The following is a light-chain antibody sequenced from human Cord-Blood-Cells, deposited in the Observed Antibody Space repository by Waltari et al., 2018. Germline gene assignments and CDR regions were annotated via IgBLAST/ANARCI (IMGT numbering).Light chain of an antibody. CDR3: MIWHSSAWV. CDR2: YKSDSDK. CDR1: SGINVGTYR. V-gene: IGLV5-45*02. J-gene: IGLJ3*02. Sequence: QAVLTQPSSLSASPGASASPTCTLRSGINVGTYRIYWYQQKPGSPPQYPLRYKSDSDKQQGSGVPSRFSGSKDASANAGILLISGLQSEDEADYYCMIWHSSAWVFGGGTKLTVL.